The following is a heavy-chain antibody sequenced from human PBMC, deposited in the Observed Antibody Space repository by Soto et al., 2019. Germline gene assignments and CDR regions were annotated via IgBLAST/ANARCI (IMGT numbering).Heavy chain of an antibody. J-gene: IGHJ4*02. D-gene: IGHD2-2*02. CDR3: ARNLRYCSSNSCYTVGTLGY. Sequence: ASVKVSCKASGYTFTSYYMHWVRQAPGQGLEWMGIINPSGGSTSYAQKFQGRVTMTRDTSTSTVYMELSSLRSEDTAVYYCARNLRYCSSNSCYTVGTLGYWGQGTLVTVSS. CDR1: GYTFTSYY. CDR2: INPSGGST. V-gene: IGHV1-46*01.